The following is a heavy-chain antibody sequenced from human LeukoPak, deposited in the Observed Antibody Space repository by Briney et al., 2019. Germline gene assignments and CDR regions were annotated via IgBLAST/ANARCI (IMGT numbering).Heavy chain of an antibody. CDR2: ISGGGGST. Sequence: GGSLRLSCAASGFTFTSYYMNWVRQAPGKGLEWASTISGGGGSTYYADSVKGRFTISRDNSKNTLYLQVNSLRAEDTAVYYCAKGGKWDVTPFDYWGQGTLVTVSS. CDR1: GFTFTSYY. J-gene: IGHJ4*02. V-gene: IGHV3-23*01. D-gene: IGHD1-26*01. CDR3: AKGGKWDVTPFDY.